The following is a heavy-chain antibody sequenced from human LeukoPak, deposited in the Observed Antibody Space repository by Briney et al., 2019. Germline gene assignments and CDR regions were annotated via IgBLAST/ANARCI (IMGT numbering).Heavy chain of an antibody. Sequence: GASVKVSCKASGGTFSSYAISWVRQAPGQGLEWMGGIIPIFGTANYAQKFQGRVTITTDESTSTAYMELSSLRSEDTAVYYCARGPFSCSSTSCYTGLFDYWGQGTLVTVSS. J-gene: IGHJ4*02. CDR3: ARGPFSCSSTSCYTGLFDY. V-gene: IGHV1-69*05. CDR2: IIPIFGTA. D-gene: IGHD2-2*02. CDR1: GGTFSSYA.